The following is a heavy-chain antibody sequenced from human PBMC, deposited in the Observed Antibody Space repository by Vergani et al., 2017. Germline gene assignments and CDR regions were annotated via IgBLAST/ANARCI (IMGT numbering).Heavy chain of an antibody. CDR3: ARVNTETNGHLFYYYYMDV. J-gene: IGHJ6*03. V-gene: IGHV4-34*01. D-gene: IGHD4-11*01. Sequence: QVQLQQWGGGLLKPSETLSLTCVVNGGSFTSYHWTWIRQSPGEGLEWVGDIDHTGRPDYNPSLKSRLTMSGDKFRNQFSLRLNSVTATDTAISFCARVNTETNGHLFYYYYMDVWGQGTAVTVS. CDR2: IDHTGRP. CDR1: GGSFTSYH.